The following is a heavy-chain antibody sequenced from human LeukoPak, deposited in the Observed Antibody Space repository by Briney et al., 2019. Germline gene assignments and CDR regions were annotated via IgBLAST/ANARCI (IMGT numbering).Heavy chain of an antibody. D-gene: IGHD3-22*01. V-gene: IGHV4-39*07. CDR1: GGSMSSNNYF. CDR3: ATEVYVTYYYDSRFEI. Sequence: SETLSLTCTVSGGSMSSNNYFWGWIRQPPGKGLEWIGSIYYSGTTYYNPSLKSRVTISADMSKNQFSLKLSSVTAADTAVYYCATEVYVTYYYDSRFEIWGQGTMVTVSS. J-gene: IGHJ3*02. CDR2: IYYSGTT.